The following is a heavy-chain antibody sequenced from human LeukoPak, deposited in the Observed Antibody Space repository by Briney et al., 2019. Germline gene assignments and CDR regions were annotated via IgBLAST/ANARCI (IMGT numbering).Heavy chain of an antibody. V-gene: IGHV1-69*13. CDR1: GGTFSSYA. Sequence: SVKVSCKASGGTFSSYAISWVRQAPGQGLEWMGGIIPIFGTANYAQKFQGRGTITADESTSTANMELSSLRSEDTAVYYCARGARGRDYFDYWGQGTLVTVSS. J-gene: IGHJ4*02. CDR3: ARGARGRDYFDY. CDR2: IIPIFGTA. D-gene: IGHD1-26*01.